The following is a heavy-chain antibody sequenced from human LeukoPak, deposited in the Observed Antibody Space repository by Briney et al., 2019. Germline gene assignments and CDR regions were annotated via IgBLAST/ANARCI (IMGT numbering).Heavy chain of an antibody. J-gene: IGHJ4*02. V-gene: IGHV4-59*08. Sequence: SETLSLTCTVSGGSINTFYWSWIRQPPGKGLEWIGYISYSGNTNYNPSLKSRVTISLDTSKAQFSLKLRSVTAADTAVYYCAKIGDAGLGSHDYWGQGTLVTISS. D-gene: IGHD3-10*01. CDR2: ISYSGNT. CDR1: GGSINTFY. CDR3: AKIGDAGLGSHDY.